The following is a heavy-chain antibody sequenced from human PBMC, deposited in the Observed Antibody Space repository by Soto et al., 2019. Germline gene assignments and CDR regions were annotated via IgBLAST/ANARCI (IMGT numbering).Heavy chain of an antibody. CDR2: IIPIFGTA. CDR1: GGTFSSYA. J-gene: IGHJ4*02. CDR3: ASPGLYYYDSSGYYHFDY. Sequence: QVQLVQSGAEVKKPGSSVKVSCKASGGTFSSYAISWVRQAPGQGLEWMGGIIPIFGTANYAQKFQGRVTITADESTSTAYMELSSLRSEDTAVYYCASPGLYYYDSSGYYHFDYWGQGTLVTVSS. D-gene: IGHD3-22*01. V-gene: IGHV1-69*12.